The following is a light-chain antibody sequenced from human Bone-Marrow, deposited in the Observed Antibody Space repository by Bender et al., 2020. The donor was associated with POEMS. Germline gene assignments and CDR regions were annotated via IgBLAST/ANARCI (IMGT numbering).Light chain of an antibody. CDR3: ATWDDSLNGWV. Sequence: QSVLTQPPSASGTPWQRVTISCSGSSSKFGSYPVNWYRQLPGAAPKLVIFNNSQRPSGVPDRFSGSNSGTSASLAISGLLSDDEADFYCATWDDSLNGWVFGGGTKLTVL. CDR2: NNS. V-gene: IGLV1-44*01. J-gene: IGLJ3*02. CDR1: SSKFGSYP.